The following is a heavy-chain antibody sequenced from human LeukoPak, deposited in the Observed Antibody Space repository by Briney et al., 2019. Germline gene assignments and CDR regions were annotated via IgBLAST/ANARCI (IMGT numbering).Heavy chain of an antibody. V-gene: IGHV4-31*03. Sequence: PSETLSLTCTVSGGSISSGGYYWSWIRQHPGKGLEWIGYIYYSGSTYYNPSLKSRVTISVDTSKNQFSLKLSSVTAADTAVYYCAKTSRGYSYDHWGQGTLVTVSS. CDR3: AKTSRGYSYDH. J-gene: IGHJ4*02. D-gene: IGHD5-18*01. CDR1: GGSISSGGYY. CDR2: IYYSGST.